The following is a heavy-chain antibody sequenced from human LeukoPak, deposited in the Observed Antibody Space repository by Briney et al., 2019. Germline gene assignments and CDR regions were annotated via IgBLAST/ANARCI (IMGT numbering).Heavy chain of an antibody. CDR2: IYYSGST. CDR1: GGSISSYY. J-gene: IGHJ6*03. D-gene: IGHD3-10*01. CDR3: ARQRSYGSGSYLVYYYYMDV. V-gene: IGHV4-59*08. Sequence: SETLSLTCTVSGGSISSYYWSWIRQPPGKGREWIGYIYYSGSTNYNPSLKSRVTISVDTSKNQFSLKLSSVTAADTAVYYCARQRSYGSGSYLVYYYYMDVWGKGTTVTVSS.